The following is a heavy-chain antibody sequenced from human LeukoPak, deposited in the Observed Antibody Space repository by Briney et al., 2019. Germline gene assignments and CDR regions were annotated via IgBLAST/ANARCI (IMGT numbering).Heavy chain of an antibody. D-gene: IGHD3-22*01. V-gene: IGHV1-2*02. CDR2: INPTSGGT. CDR1: GYTFTAYY. Sequence: ASVKVSCKASGYTFTAYYMHWVLRAPGPGRESMGWINPTSGGTTYAQQFQGRVTMTRDTPISTADLELIRPGSDDTAGYYCAASPDYYDSSGYSYYFGYWGQGTLVTVSS. CDR3: AASPDYYDSSGYSYYFGY. J-gene: IGHJ4*02.